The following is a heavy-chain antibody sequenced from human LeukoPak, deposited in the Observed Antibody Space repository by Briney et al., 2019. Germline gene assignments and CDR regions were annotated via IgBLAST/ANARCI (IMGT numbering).Heavy chain of an antibody. V-gene: IGHV4-61*02. CDR2: INNRGST. D-gene: IGHD3-10*01. J-gene: IGHJ6*03. CDR1: GGSISSGGDY. CDR3: ARNDYGSGSYRNYYYYMDV. Sequence: PSQTLSLTCTVSGGSISSGGDYWSWIRQPAGKGLEWIGRINNRGSTNYNPSLKSRVTISVDTSKNQFSLKLSSVTAADTAVYYCARNDYGSGSYRNYYYYMDVWGKGTTVTISS.